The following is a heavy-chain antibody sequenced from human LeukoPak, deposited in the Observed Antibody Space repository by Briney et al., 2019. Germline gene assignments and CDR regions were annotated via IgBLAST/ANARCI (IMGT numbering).Heavy chain of an antibody. Sequence: PGGSLRLSCAASGFTLRSNYMTWARQALGKGLEWVSVIYSGGTTNYADSVKGRFTISRDDSENTVYLQMNSLRVEDTAVYYCGRDLIGTAASWDCWGQGTLVTVSS. CDR3: GRDLIGTAASWDC. CDR1: GFTLRSNY. V-gene: IGHV3-53*01. CDR2: IYSGGTT. D-gene: IGHD6-25*01. J-gene: IGHJ4*02.